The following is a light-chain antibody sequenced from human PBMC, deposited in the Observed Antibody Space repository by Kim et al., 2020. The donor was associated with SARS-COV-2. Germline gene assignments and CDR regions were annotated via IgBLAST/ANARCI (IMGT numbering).Light chain of an antibody. CDR1: KLGDKY. CDR3: QAWDSSTAV. J-gene: IGLJ3*02. Sequence: VSPGQTASITCAGDKLGDKYACWYEQKPGQSPVLVIYQDTKRPSGIPERFSGSNSGNTATLTISGTQAMDEADYYCQAWDSSTAVFGGGTQLTVL. V-gene: IGLV3-1*01. CDR2: QDT.